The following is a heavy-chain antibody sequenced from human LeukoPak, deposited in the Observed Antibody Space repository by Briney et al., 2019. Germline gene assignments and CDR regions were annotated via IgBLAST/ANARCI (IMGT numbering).Heavy chain of an antibody. Sequence: PGGSLRLSCTASGFTFGDYAMSWFRQAPGKGLEWVGFIRSKAYGGTTEYAASVKGRFTISRDDSKSIAYLQMNSLKTEDTAVYYCTRKYVGSYYYYMDVWGKGTTVTVSS. CDR1: GFTFGDYA. V-gene: IGHV3-49*03. CDR2: IRSKAYGGTT. D-gene: IGHD1-26*01. CDR3: TRKYVGSYYYYMDV. J-gene: IGHJ6*03.